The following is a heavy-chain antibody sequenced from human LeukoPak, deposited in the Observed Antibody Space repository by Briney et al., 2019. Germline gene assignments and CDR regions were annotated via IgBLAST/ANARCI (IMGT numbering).Heavy chain of an antibody. CDR2: ITSTSNYI. V-gene: IGHV3-21*01. D-gene: IGHD3-3*02. CDR1: GFNFNGYT. J-gene: IGHJ6*02. CDR3: ASYSISYYGMDV. Sequence: GGSLRLSCAASGFNFNGYTMSWVRQAPGKGLEWISSITSTSNYIYYADSLRGRFTISRDNAKNSLYLQMNSLRAEDTAVYYCASYSISYYGMDVWGQGTTVTVSS.